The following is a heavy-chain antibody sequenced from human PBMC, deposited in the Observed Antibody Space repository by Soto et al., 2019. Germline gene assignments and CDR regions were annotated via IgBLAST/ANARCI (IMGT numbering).Heavy chain of an antibody. CDR1: GFTFSSYG. D-gene: IGHD2-2*01. J-gene: IGHJ4*02. CDR3: ARAKPSFAAAAHFDY. CDR2: IWYDGSNK. Sequence: GGSLRLSCAASGFTFSSYGMHWVRQAPGKGLEWVAVIWYDGSNKYYADSVKGRFTISRDNSKNTLYLQMNSLRAEDTAVYYCARAKPSFAAAAHFDYWGQGTLVTVSS. V-gene: IGHV3-33*01.